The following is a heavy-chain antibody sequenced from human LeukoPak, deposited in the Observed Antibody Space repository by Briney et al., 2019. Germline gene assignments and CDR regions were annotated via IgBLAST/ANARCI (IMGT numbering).Heavy chain of an antibody. Sequence: GGSLRLSCAASGFTFTNFWMSWVRQAPGKGLEWVASINGDGSDRYYMDSLKGRFTISRDNAKNSLYLQMNSLRVEDTAIYYCAIAYGLDVWGQGTTVTVSS. CDR1: GFTFTNFW. V-gene: IGHV3-7*03. J-gene: IGHJ6*02. CDR3: AIAYGLDV. CDR2: INGDGSDR.